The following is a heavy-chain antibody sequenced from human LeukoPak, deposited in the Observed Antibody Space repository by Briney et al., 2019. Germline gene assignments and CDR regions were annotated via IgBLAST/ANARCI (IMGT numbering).Heavy chain of an antibody. J-gene: IGHJ4*02. CDR3: ARLRARIAAAGHFDY. Sequence: PSEPLSLTCTVSGGSISSYYWSWIRQPPGKGLEWIGYIYYSGSTNYNPSLKSRVTISVDTSKNQFSLKLSSVTAADTAVYYCARLRARIAAAGHFDYWGQGTLVTVSS. V-gene: IGHV4-59*08. D-gene: IGHD6-13*01. CDR2: IYYSGST. CDR1: GGSISSYY.